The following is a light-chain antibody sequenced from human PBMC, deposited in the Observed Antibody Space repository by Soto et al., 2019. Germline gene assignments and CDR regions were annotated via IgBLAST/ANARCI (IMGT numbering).Light chain of an antibody. Sequence: DIQMTQSPSSLSASIGDRITITCRASQSISTYLNWYQQKPGKAPRLLIYGAYTLQNGVQSRFSRSGSATDYTLTISSLQPEEFATYFCQQSFITPPLTFGGGTKVAMK. CDR1: QSISTY. J-gene: IGKJ4*01. CDR2: GAY. V-gene: IGKV1-39*01. CDR3: QQSFITPPLT.